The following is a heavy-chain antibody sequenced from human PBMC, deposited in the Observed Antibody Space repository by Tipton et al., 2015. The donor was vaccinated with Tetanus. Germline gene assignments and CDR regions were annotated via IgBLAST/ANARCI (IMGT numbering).Heavy chain of an antibody. J-gene: IGHJ4*02. CDR3: ARVHTPGLLGRYPFDS. CDR2: VNKDGSEK. V-gene: IGHV3-7*01. D-gene: IGHD2-21*02. CDR1: GFPLSAYV. Sequence: GSLRLSCAASGFPLSAYVMAWVRQAPGKGLEGVAHVNKDGSEKYHVASVTGRFTISRDNAKNSLYLQMNSLRADDTAVYFCARVHTPGLLGRYPFDSWGQGTLVTVSS.